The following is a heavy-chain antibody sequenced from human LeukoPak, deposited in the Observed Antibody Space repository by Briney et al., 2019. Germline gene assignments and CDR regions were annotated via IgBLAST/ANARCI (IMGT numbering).Heavy chain of an antibody. CDR2: INPNSGGT. D-gene: IGHD6-19*01. J-gene: IGHJ4*02. Sequence: ASVKVSCKASGYTFTGYYMHWVRQAPGQGLEWMGWINPNSGGTNYAQKFQGRVTMTRDTSISTAYMELSRLRSDDTAVYHCARVYSSGWALYFDYWGQGTLVTVSS. CDR1: GYTFTGYY. V-gene: IGHV1-2*02. CDR3: ARVYSSGWALYFDY.